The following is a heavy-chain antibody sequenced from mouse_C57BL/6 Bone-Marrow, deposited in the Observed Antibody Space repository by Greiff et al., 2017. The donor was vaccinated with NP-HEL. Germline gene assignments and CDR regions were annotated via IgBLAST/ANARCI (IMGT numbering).Heavy chain of an antibody. V-gene: IGHV5-4*03. CDR1: GFTFSSYA. CDR2: ISDGGSYT. J-gene: IGHJ3*01. Sequence: EVKLMESGGGLVKPGGSLKLSCAASGFTFSSYAMSWVRQTPEKRLEWVATISDGGSYTYSPDNVKGRFTISRDNAKNNLYLQMSHLKSEDTAMYYCAIYYYGKAWFAYWGQGTLVTVSA. CDR3: AIYYYGKAWFAY. D-gene: IGHD1-1*01.